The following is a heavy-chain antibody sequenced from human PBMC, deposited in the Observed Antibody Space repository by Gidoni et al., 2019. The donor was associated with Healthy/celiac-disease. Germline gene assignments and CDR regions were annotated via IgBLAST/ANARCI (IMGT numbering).Heavy chain of an antibody. CDR2: ISSSSSTI. D-gene: IGHD3-9*01. V-gene: IGHV3-48*02. J-gene: IGHJ6*02. CDR3: ARDPGRNDYDILTGYYKGRYYYYGMDV. Sequence: EVQLVESGGGLVQPGGSLRLSCAASGFTFSSYSMNWVRKAPGTGLEWVSYISSSSSTIYYADSVKGRFTISRDNAKNSLYLQMNSLRDEDTAVYYCARDPGRNDYDILTGYYKGRYYYYGMDVWGQGTTVTVSS. CDR1: GFTFSSYS.